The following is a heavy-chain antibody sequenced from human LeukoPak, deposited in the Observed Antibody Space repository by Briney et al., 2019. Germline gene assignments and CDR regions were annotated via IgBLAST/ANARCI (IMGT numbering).Heavy chain of an antibody. D-gene: IGHD3-10*01. J-gene: IGHJ4*02. CDR2: IKQDGSEI. CDR3: TRDRQGSGIYSTDY. V-gene: IGHV3-7*01. Sequence: PGGSLRLSCAASGLTFSNFWMSWVRQVPGEGLEWVANIKQDGSEIHYVDPVKGRFTISRDNAQNSLYLHMHSLRAEDTAVYYCTRDRQGSGIYSTDYWGRGTLVTVSS. CDR1: GLTFSNFW.